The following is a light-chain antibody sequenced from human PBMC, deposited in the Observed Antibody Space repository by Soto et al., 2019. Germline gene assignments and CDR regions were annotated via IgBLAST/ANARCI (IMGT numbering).Light chain of an antibody. V-gene: IGKV3-11*01. CDR1: QSVSSN. J-gene: IGKJ5*01. Sequence: EIVMTQSPATLSVSPGERATLSCRASQSVSSNLAWYQQKPGQPPRLLIYDASNRATGIPARFSGSGSGTDFTLTISSLEPEDFAVYYCRQRSNWPPLTFGQGTRLEIK. CDR2: DAS. CDR3: RQRSNWPPLT.